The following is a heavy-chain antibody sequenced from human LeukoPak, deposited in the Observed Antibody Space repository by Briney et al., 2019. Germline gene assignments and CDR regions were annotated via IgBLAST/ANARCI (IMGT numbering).Heavy chain of an antibody. CDR1: GFSSSIYT. CDR2: ISSSGTYI. Sequence: PGGSLRLSCEASGFSSSIYTMNWVRQAPGKGLEWVSSISSSGTYIYYADSVKGRFTISRDNAKNSLYLQMNSLRAEDTAVYYCARDQDSGELGPDAFDIWGQGTMVTVSS. J-gene: IGHJ3*02. V-gene: IGHV3-21*01. CDR3: ARDQDSGELGPDAFDI. D-gene: IGHD1-26*01.